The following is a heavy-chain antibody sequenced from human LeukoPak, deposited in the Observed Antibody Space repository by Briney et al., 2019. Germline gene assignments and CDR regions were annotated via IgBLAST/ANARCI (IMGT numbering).Heavy chain of an antibody. CDR2: ISSSSSYI. CDR3: ARDDYDILTGPRFDY. Sequence: GGSLRLSCAASGFTFSSYSMNWVRQAPGKGLEWVSSISSSSSYIYYADSVKGRFTISRDNAKNSLYLQMNSLRAEDTAVYYCARDDYDILTGPRFDYWGQGTLVTVSS. CDR1: GFTFSSYS. J-gene: IGHJ4*02. D-gene: IGHD3-9*01. V-gene: IGHV3-21*01.